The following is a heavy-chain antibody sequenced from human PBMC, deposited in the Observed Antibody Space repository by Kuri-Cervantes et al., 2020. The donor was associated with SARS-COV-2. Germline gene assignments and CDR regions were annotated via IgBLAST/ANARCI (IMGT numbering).Heavy chain of an antibody. V-gene: IGHV4-59*12. CDR1: GGSISSYS. CDR3: ARDHPVHVGRFLGLSWFDP. J-gene: IGHJ5*02. Sequence: SETLSLTCTVSGGSISSYSWSWIRQPPGKGLEWIGYIYHSGSTYYNPSLKSRVTISVDRSKNQFSLKPGSVTAADTAVYYCARDHPVHVGRFLGLSWFDPWGQGTLVTVSS. D-gene: IGHD3-3*01. CDR2: IYHSGST.